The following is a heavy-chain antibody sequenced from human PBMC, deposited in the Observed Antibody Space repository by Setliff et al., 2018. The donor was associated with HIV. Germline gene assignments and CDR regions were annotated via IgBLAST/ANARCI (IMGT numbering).Heavy chain of an antibody. J-gene: IGHJ5*02. CDR1: GDSITSGGYF. Sequence: SETLSLTCTVSGDSITSGGYFWSWIRQHPGKGLEWIGHIYYSGSTYYNPSLKSRVTISVDTSKNQFSLKLSSVTAADTAVYYCARVGRYSASFGNWFDPWGQGTLVTVSS. D-gene: IGHD6-6*01. CDR2: IYYSGST. V-gene: IGHV4-31*03. CDR3: ARVGRYSASFGNWFDP.